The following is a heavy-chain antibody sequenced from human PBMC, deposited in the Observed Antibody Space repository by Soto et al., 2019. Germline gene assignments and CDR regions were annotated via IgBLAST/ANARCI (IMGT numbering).Heavy chain of an antibody. Sequence: GGSLRLSCAASGFTFSSYAMSWVRQAPGKGLEWVSAISGSGGSTYYADSVKGRFTISRDNSKNTLYLQMNSLRAEDTAVYYCARGPWGRDGYKRFNKPVDYWGQGTLVTVSS. D-gene: IGHD5-12*01. CDR3: ARGPWGRDGYKRFNKPVDY. CDR1: GFTFSSYA. J-gene: IGHJ4*02. V-gene: IGHV3-23*01. CDR2: ISGSGGST.